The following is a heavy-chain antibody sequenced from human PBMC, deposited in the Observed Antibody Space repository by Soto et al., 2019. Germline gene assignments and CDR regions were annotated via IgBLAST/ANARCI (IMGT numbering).Heavy chain of an antibody. CDR1: GFTFSSYG. CDR2: ISYDGSNK. V-gene: IGHV3-30*18. J-gene: IGHJ4*02. D-gene: IGHD2-15*01. Sequence: GGSLRLSCAASGFTFSSYGMHWVRQAPGKGLEWVAVISYDGSNKYYADSVKGRFTISRDNSKNTLYLQMNSLRAEDTAVYYCAKEGVVVVVAATPNHYYFDYWGQGTLVTVSS. CDR3: AKEGVVVVVAATPNHYYFDY.